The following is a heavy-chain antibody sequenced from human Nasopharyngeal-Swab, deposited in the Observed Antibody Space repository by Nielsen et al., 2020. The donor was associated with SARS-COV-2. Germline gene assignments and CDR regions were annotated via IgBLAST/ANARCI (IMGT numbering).Heavy chain of an antibody. CDR3: ARFGDPGIAAAGTWFDP. D-gene: IGHD6-13*01. V-gene: IGHV5-51*01. J-gene: IGHJ5*02. Sequence: GASLKVSCKGSGYSFTSYWIGWVRQMPGKGLEWMGIIYPGDSDTRYSPSFQGQVTISADKSISTAYLQWSSLKASDTAMYYCARFGDPGIAAAGTWFDPWGQGTLVTVSS. CDR1: GYSFTSYW. CDR2: IYPGDSDT.